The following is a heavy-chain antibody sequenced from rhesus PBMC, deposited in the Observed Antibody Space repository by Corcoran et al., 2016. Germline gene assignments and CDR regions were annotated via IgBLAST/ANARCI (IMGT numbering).Heavy chain of an antibody. CDR1: GGSASSSNW. CDR3: AREAPANY. D-gene: IGHD2-33*01. J-gene: IGHJ4*01. V-gene: IGHV4-65*01. CDR2: ISVSSCST. Sequence: QVQLQESGPGLVKPSETLSPTCAVPGGSASSSNWWSWIRQPPGKGLELIGYISVSSCSTYYNPSLKSRVTISTDPSKNQFSLKLSSVTAADTAVYYCAREAPANYWGQGVLVTVSS.